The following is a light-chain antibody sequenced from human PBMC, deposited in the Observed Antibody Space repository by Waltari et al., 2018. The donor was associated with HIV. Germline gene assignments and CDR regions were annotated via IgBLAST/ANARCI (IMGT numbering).Light chain of an antibody. J-gene: IGLJ1*01. CDR3: AACDYSLNGYV. CDR2: FDD. Sequence: QSLLPQPPSVSAAPRPRVTTSCSGSSYNDDYNGVNWYQQHPGKAPKLLIYFDDMLSRGVSVRFSVSSSGSSASLAISGLQSEDEDDDYCAACDYSLNGYVFGTGTKVTVL. CDR1: SYNDDYNG. V-gene: IGLV1-36*01.